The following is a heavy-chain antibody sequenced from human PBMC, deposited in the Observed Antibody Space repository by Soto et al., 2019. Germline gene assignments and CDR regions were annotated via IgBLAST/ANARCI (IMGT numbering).Heavy chain of an antibody. CDR3: ARTRSFTLGFYYDGMDV. V-gene: IGHV5-51*03. D-gene: IGHD6-6*01. J-gene: IGHJ6*02. CDR2: IYPCDSDT. Sequence: PGGSLKISCQGSGYSCVRPLIGLHRQIPGKHLEWMGIIYPCDSDTRYSPSFQGQVTISADKSLRTAYLQWTSLKASDTALYYCARTRSFTLGFYYDGMDVWGQGTTGTVCS. CDR1: GYSCVRPL.